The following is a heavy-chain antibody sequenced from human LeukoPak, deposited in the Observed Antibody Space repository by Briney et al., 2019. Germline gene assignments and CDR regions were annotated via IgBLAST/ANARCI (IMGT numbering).Heavy chain of an antibody. CDR2: IKEDGSEK. D-gene: IGHD6-19*01. J-gene: IGHJ4*02. CDR3: ARGKAVFDY. Sequence: PGGSLRLSCAVSGFTFSSYWMSWVRQAPGKGLEWVANIKEDGSEKYYVDSVKGRFTNSRDNAKNSLYLQMNSLRAEDTAVYYCARGKAVFDYWGQGTLVTVSS. V-gene: IGHV3-7*01. CDR1: GFTFSSYW.